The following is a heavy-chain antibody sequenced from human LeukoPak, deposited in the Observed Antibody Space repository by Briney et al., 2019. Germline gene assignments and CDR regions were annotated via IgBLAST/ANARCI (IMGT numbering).Heavy chain of an antibody. Sequence: PGGSLRLSCAASGFTFSNYAMNWVRQAPGKELEWVSAISASGGTTYYADSVKGRFTISRDSSKNILYLQMNSLRAEDTAVYYCARFETCTSTTCDDTFDIWGQGTMVTVSS. V-gene: IGHV3-23*01. J-gene: IGHJ3*02. CDR1: GFTFSNYA. D-gene: IGHD2-2*01. CDR2: ISASGGTT. CDR3: ARFETCTSTTCDDTFDI.